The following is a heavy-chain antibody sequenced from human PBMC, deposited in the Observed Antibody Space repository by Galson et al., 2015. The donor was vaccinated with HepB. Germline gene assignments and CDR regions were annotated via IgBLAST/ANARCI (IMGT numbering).Heavy chain of an antibody. CDR2: LYSGGST. D-gene: IGHD6-19*01. CDR1: GITVSSNY. J-gene: IGHJ6*02. CDR3: ARGGWLDRKDYYYGMDV. V-gene: IGHV3-66*01. Sequence: SLRLSCAGSGITVSSNYMNWVRQAPGKGLEWVSVLYSGGSTSYADSVKGRFTISRDNSKNTVYLQMNSLRAEDTAVYYCARGGWLDRKDYYYGMDVWGQGTTVTVSS.